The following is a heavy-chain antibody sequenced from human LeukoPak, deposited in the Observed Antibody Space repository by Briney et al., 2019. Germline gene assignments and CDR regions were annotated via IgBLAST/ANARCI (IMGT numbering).Heavy chain of an antibody. D-gene: IGHD3-10*01. J-gene: IGHJ6*03. CDR3: ARGGSSYYMDV. Sequence: GGSLRLSCAASGFTFSDYEMNWVRQAPGKGLEWLSHISVSGTTIHYADSVKGRFTISRDNAKNSVYLQMTSLRAEDTALYYCARGGSSYYMDVWGRGTTVTISS. CDR1: GFTFSDYE. CDR2: ISVSGTTI. V-gene: IGHV3-48*01.